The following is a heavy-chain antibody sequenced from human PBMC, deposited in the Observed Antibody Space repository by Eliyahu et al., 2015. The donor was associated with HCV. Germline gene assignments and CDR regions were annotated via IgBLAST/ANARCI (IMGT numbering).Heavy chain of an antibody. CDR2: ISGSGGST. D-gene: IGHD2-2*01. CDR3: ANLPSIYCSSTSCFPFDY. J-gene: IGHJ4*02. CDR1: GFTFSSYA. V-gene: IGHV3-23*01. Sequence: EVQLLESGGGLVQPGGSLRLSCAASGFTFSSYAMSWVRQAPGKGLEWVSAISGSGGSTYYADSVKGRFTISRDNSKNTLYLQMNSLRAEDTAVYYCANLPSIYCSSTSCFPFDYWGQGTLVTVSS.